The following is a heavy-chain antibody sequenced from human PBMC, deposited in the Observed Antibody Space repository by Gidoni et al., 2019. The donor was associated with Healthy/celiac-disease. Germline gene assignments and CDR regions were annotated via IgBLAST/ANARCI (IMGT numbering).Heavy chain of an antibody. D-gene: IGHD3-9*01. CDR3: ARDLLRYFDWTEGGGYGMDV. Sequence: QVQLVQSGAEVKKPGASVKVSCKASGYTFPSYAMHWVRKAPGQRLKWMGWINAGNGNTKYSQKFQGRVTITRDTSASTAYMELSSLRSEDTAVYYCARDLLRYFDWTEGGGYGMDVWGQGTTVTVSS. J-gene: IGHJ6*02. V-gene: IGHV1-3*01. CDR1: GYTFPSYA. CDR2: INAGNGNT.